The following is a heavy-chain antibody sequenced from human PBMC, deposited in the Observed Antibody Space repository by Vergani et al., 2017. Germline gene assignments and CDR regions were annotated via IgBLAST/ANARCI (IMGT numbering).Heavy chain of an antibody. J-gene: IGHJ6*03. Sequence: QVQLVQSGAEVKKPGSSVKVSCKASGGTFSSYAISWVRQAPGQGVEWMGGIIPIFGTANYAQKFQGRVTITADESTSTAYMELSSLRSEDTAVYYCARAPSIAAGLTHHYYYYYMDVWGKGTTVTVSS. CDR1: GGTFSSYA. V-gene: IGHV1-69*01. CDR3: ARAPSIAAGLTHHYYYYYMDV. CDR2: IIPIFGTA. D-gene: IGHD6-6*01.